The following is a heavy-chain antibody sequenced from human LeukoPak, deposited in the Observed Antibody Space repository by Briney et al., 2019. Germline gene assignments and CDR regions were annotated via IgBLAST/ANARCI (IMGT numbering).Heavy chain of an antibody. V-gene: IGHV3-9*01. D-gene: IGHD4-17*01. J-gene: IGHJ5*02. CDR1: GFTFDDYA. Sequence: GRSLRLSCAASGFTFDDYAMHWVRQAPGNSPEWVSGIRWNSGSIGYADSVKGRFTISRDNAKNSLYLQMNSLRAEDTALYYCAKGTSDHGDFYNWFDPWGQGTLVTVSS. CDR3: AKGTSDHGDFYNWFDP. CDR2: IRWNSGSI.